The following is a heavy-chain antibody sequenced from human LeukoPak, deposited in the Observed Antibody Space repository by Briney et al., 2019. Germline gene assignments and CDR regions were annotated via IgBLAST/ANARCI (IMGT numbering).Heavy chain of an antibody. J-gene: IGHJ3*02. CDR2: IHYSGST. V-gene: IGHV4-61*01. CDR1: GGSISSSSYY. D-gene: IGHD4-17*01. Sequence: SETLSLTCTVSGGSISSSSYYWTWIRQPPGKGLEWIGYIHYSGSTNYNPSLKSRVTISVDTSKNQFSLKLTSVTAADTAVYYCARDRDYGDSGRASDIWGQGTMVTVSS. CDR3: ARDRDYGDSGRASDI.